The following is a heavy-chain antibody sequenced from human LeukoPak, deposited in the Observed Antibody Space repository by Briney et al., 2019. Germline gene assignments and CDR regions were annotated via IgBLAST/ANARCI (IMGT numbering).Heavy chain of an antibody. Sequence: ASVKVSCKASGYTFTGYYMHWVRQAPGQGLEWMGWINPKSGGTNYAEKFQGRVTMTRDTSISTAYMELSRLRSDDTAVYYCARITTILYYYYGMDVWGQGTTVTVSS. J-gene: IGHJ6*02. CDR2: INPKSGGT. V-gene: IGHV1-2*02. CDR1: GYTFTGYY. D-gene: IGHD3-22*01. CDR3: ARITTILYYYYGMDV.